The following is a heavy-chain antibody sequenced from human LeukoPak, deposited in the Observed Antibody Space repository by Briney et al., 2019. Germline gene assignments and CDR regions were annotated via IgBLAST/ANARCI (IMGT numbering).Heavy chain of an antibody. CDR3: ARDKPIVVVPAAGGLFDY. Sequence: ASVKVSCKASGYTFTSYYMHWVRQAPGQGLEWMGIINSSGGSTSYAQKFQGRVTMTRDTSTSTVYMELSSLRSEDTAVYYCARDKPIVVVPAAGGLFDYWGQGTLVTVSS. CDR1: GYTFTSYY. V-gene: IGHV1-46*01. CDR2: INSSGGST. D-gene: IGHD2-2*01. J-gene: IGHJ4*02.